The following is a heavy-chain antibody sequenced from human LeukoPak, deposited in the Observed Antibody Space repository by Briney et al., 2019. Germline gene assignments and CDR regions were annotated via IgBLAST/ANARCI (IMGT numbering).Heavy chain of an antibody. CDR1: GGSISSSSYY. CDR2: IYYSGST. Sequence: SETLSLTCTVSGGSISSSSYYWGWIRQPPGKGLEWIVSIYYSGSTYYNPSLKSRVTISVDTSKNQFSLKLSSVTAADTAVYYCARWRHRGCSSTSCYAFDYWGQGTLVTVSS. D-gene: IGHD2-2*01. V-gene: IGHV4-39*07. CDR3: ARWRHRGCSSTSCYAFDY. J-gene: IGHJ4*02.